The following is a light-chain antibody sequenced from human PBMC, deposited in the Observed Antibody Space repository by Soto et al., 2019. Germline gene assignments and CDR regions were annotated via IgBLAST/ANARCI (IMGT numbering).Light chain of an antibody. CDR1: QSVSSSN. Sequence: EIVLTQSPGTLSLSPGERATLSCRASQSVSSSNLAWYQQKPGQARRLLIYGESTRATGIPDRFSGSGSGTDFTLTISRMEPEDFAVYYCQQYGRSPLSFGGGTKVDIK. J-gene: IGKJ4*01. V-gene: IGKV3-20*01. CDR3: QQYGRSPLS. CDR2: GES.